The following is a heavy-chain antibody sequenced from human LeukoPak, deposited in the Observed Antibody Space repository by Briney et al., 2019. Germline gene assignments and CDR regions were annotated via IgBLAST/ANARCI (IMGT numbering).Heavy chain of an antibody. D-gene: IGHD3-10*01. CDR3: ARAFGSGSYPPRLYYMDV. Sequence: ASVKVSCKASGYTFTGSYMHWVRQAPGQGLEWMGWINPNSGGTNYAQKFQGRVTMTRDTSISTAYMELSRLRSDDTAVYYCARAFGSGSYPPRLYYMDVWGKGTTVTVSS. J-gene: IGHJ6*03. CDR2: INPNSGGT. V-gene: IGHV1-2*02. CDR1: GYTFTGSY.